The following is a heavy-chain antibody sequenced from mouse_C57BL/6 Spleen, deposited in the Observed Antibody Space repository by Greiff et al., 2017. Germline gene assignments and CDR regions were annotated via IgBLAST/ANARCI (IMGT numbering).Heavy chain of an antibody. CDR3: TRQAYFYGSSNCFDY. CDR1: GYTFTDYV. D-gene: IGHD1-1*01. V-gene: IGHV1-15*01. Sequence: QVQLQQSGAELVRPGASVTLSCKASGYTFTDYVMHWVKQTPVHGLEWIGAIEPETGGTAYNQEVKCKAILTADKSSSTAYMELRSLTSEDSAVYYCTRQAYFYGSSNCFDYWGQGTGLTVSA. J-gene: IGHJ2*03. CDR2: IEPETGGT.